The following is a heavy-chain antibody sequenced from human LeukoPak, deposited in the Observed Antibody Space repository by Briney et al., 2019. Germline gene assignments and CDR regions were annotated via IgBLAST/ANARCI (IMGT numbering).Heavy chain of an antibody. V-gene: IGHV3-11*01. CDR2: ISSRGKTT. D-gene: IGHD5-24*01. CDR1: GFTFSDYY. Sequence: PGGSLRLSCAASGFTFSDYYMSRIRQAPGKGLEWLSYISSRGKTTHFADSVKGRFSVSRDNTNNTLYVQMNSLRAEDTAVYFCARGRDGYKYWGQGTLVTVSS. J-gene: IGHJ4*02. CDR3: ARGRDGYKY.